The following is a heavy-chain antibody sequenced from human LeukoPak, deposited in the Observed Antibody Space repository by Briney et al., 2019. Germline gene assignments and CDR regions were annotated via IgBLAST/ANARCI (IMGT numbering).Heavy chain of an antibody. CDR3: ARGETPRNYFDY. J-gene: IGHJ4*02. V-gene: IGHV1-69*05. CDR2: IIPIFGTA. CDR1: GGTSSSYA. Sequence: SVKVSCKASGGTSSSYAISWVRQAPGQGLEWMGGIIPIFGTANYAQKFQGRVTITTDESTSTAYMELSSLRSEDTAVYYCARGETPRNYFDYWGQGTLVTVSS.